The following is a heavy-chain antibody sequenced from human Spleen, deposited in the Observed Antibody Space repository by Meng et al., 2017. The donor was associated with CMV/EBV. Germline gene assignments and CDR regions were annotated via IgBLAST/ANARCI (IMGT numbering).Heavy chain of an antibody. V-gene: IGHV1-18*01. Sequence: ASVKVSCKASGYTFTGYYIHWVRQAPGQGLEWMGWISAYNGNTNYAQKLQGRVTMTTDTSTSTAYMELRSLRSDDTAVYYCARDTPIMVYAIPPALYGMDVWGQGATVTVSS. CDR3: ARDTPIMVYAIPPALYGMDV. J-gene: IGHJ6*02. CDR2: ISAYNGNT. CDR1: GYTFTGYY. D-gene: IGHD2-8*01.